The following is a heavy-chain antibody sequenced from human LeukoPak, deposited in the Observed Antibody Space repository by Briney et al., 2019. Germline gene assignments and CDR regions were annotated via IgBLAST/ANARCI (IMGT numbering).Heavy chain of an antibody. D-gene: IGHD3-3*01. Sequence: SETLSLTCTVSGGSISSSSYYWGWIRQPPGKGLEWIGSTYYSGSTYYNPSLKSRVTISVDTSKSQFSLKLSSVTAADTAVYYCARHYYDFWSGYHFDYWGQGTLVTVSS. V-gene: IGHV4-39*01. J-gene: IGHJ4*02. CDR3: ARHYYDFWSGYHFDY. CDR2: TYYSGST. CDR1: GGSISSSSYY.